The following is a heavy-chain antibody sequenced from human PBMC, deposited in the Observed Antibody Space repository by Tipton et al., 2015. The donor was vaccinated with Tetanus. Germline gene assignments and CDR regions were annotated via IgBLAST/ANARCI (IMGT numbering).Heavy chain of an antibody. D-gene: IGHD4-11*01. CDR1: GGSISSYY. CDR3: AREYSNYGEYYFDY. J-gene: IGHJ4*02. V-gene: IGHV4-59*01. CDR2: IYYSGST. Sequence: TLSLTCTVPGGSISSYYWSWIRQPPGKGLEWIGYIYYSGSTNYNPSLKSRVTISVDTSKNQFSLKLSSVTAADTAVYYCAREYSNYGEYYFDYWGQGTLVTVSS.